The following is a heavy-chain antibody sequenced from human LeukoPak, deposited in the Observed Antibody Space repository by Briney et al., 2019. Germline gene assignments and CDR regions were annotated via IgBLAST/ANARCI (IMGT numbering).Heavy chain of an antibody. D-gene: IGHD2-2*03. CDR3: ASGGYCSSTSCLDY. J-gene: IGHJ4*02. CDR1: GFTFSSYS. V-gene: IGHV3-21*01. Sequence: PGGSLRLSCAASGFTFSSYSMNWVRQAPGKGLEWVSSISSSSSYIYYADSVKGRFTISRDNAKNSLYLQMNSLRAEDTAVYYCASGGYCSSTSCLDYWGQGTLVTVSS. CDR2: ISSSSSYI.